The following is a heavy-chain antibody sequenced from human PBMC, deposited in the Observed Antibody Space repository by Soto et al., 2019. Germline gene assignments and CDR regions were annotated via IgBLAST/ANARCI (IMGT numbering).Heavy chain of an antibody. CDR3: AHRVLRTVFGLVTTTAIYFDF. V-gene: IGHV2-5*02. D-gene: IGHD3-3*01. J-gene: IGHJ4*02. Sequence: QITLNESGPTVVRPTETLTLTCRFSGFSLTTSGVGVGWIRQSPGKAPGWVALIYWDDDKRYSASLKSRLTITKDTSKNQVVLTVSDLDPTDTATYYCAHRVLRTVFGLVTTTAIYFDFWGQGTPVAVSS. CDR1: GFSLTTSGVG. CDR2: IYWDDDK.